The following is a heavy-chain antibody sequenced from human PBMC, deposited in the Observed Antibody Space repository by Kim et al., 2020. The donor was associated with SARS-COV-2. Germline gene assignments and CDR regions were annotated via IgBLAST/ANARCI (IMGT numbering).Heavy chain of an antibody. CDR3: ARNMMGVAKAFDY. J-gene: IGHJ4*02. CDR2: IIPIFGTA. D-gene: IGHD2-21*01. CDR1: GGTFSSYA. Sequence: SVKVSCKASGGTFSSYAISWVRQAPGQGLEWMGGIIPIFGTANYAQKFQGRVTITADESTSTAYMELSSLRSEDTAVYYCARNMMGVAKAFDYWGQGTLVTVSS. V-gene: IGHV1-69*13.